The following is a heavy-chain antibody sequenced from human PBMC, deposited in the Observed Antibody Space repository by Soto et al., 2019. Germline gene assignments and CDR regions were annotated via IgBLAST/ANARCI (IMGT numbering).Heavy chain of an antibody. CDR1: GFTFSSYG. J-gene: IGHJ6*02. CDR3: ARDGNDYGDYYYYGMDV. Sequence: GGSLRLSCAASGFTFSSYGMHWVRQAPGKGLEWVAVIWYDGSNKYYADSVKGRFTISRDNSKNTLYLQMNSLRAEDTAVYYCARDGNDYGDYYYYGMDVWGQGTTVTVSS. CDR2: IWYDGSNK. D-gene: IGHD4-17*01. V-gene: IGHV3-33*01.